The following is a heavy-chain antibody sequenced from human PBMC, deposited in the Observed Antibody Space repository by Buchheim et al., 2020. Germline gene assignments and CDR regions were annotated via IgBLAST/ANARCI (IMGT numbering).Heavy chain of an antibody. CDR2: VYHTGST. J-gene: IGHJ6*03. D-gene: IGHD6-13*01. CDR3: ARESSSWRNPYYYYYMDV. Sequence: QVQLEESGPGLVKPSGTLSLTCTVSGGSISDAERWSWVRQSPGQGLEWIGEVYHTGSTSYNPSLRSRVAMSIDKSKNQFSLKLTSVIAADTAVYYCARESSSWRNPYYYYYMDVWGKGTT. V-gene: IGHV4-4*02. CDR1: GGSISDAER.